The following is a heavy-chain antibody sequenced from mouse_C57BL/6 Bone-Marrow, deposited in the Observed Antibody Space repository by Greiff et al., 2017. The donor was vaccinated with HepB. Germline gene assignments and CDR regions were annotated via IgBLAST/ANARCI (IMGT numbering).Heavy chain of an antibody. V-gene: IGHV1-69*01. CDR3: AREVYYDYDGFAY. Sequence: VQLQPGAELVMPGASVKLSCKASGYTFTSYWMHWVKQRPGQGLEWIGEIDPSDSYTNYNQKFKGKSTLTVDKSSSTAYMQLSSLTSEDSAVYYCAREVYYDYDGFAYWGQGTLVTVSA. CDR1: GYTFTSYW. J-gene: IGHJ3*01. CDR2: IDPSDSYT. D-gene: IGHD2-4*01.